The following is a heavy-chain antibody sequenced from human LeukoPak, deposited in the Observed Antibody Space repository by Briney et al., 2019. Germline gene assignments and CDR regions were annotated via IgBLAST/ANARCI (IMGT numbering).Heavy chain of an antibody. D-gene: IGHD1-26*01. CDR2: IKQDGSEK. J-gene: IGHJ4*02. CDR3: ARDEGQWELRLVY. CDR1: GFTFSYYW. Sequence: GGSLRLSCAASGFTFSYYWMSWVRQAPGKGLEWVANIKQDGSEKYYVDSVKGRFTISRDNAKNSLYLQMNSLRAEDTAVYYCARDEGQWELRLVYWGQGTLVTVSS. V-gene: IGHV3-7*01.